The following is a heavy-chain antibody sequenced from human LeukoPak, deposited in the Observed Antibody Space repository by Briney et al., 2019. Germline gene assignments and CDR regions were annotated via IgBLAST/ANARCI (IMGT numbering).Heavy chain of an antibody. CDR1: GFTFSSYA. CDR2: ISYDGSNK. Sequence: GGSLRLSCAASGFTFSSYAMHWVRQAPGKGLEWVAVISYDGSNKYYADSVKGRFTISRDNSKNTLYLQMNSLRAEDTAVYYCARDQGSPTYDFWSGYQIQFYFDYWGQGTLVTVPS. CDR3: ARDQGSPTYDFWSGYQIQFYFDY. D-gene: IGHD3-3*01. V-gene: IGHV3-30-3*01. J-gene: IGHJ4*02.